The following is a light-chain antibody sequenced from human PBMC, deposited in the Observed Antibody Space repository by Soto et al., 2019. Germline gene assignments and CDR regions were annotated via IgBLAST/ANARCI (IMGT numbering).Light chain of an antibody. CDR1: QGIRSA. J-gene: IGKJ5*01. Sequence: IQVTQSPSCLSASFGYRLTINFRTSQGIRSALGWYQQKPGKVPKLLIYAASTLQSGVPSRFSGSGYGTEFTLTISSLQPDDFATYHCQQYNSYSWTFGQGTRLEIK. CDR2: AAS. V-gene: IGKV1-17*01. CDR3: QQYNSYSWT.